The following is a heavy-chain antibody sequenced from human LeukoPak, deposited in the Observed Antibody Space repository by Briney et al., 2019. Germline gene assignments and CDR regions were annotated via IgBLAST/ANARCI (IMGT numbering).Heavy chain of an antibody. CDR2: IIPLFGSA. V-gene: IGHV1-69*13. CDR1: GGTFNSYA. Sequence: SVKVSCKASGGTFNSYAISWVRQAPGQGLEWMGGIIPLFGSANYAQKFQGRVTISADESTSTAYMGLSSLRSEDMAVYYCARTRYYHDSSDYGARYYYYYGMDVWGQGTTATVSS. J-gene: IGHJ6*02. CDR3: ARTRYYHDSSDYGARYYYYYGMDV. D-gene: IGHD3-22*01.